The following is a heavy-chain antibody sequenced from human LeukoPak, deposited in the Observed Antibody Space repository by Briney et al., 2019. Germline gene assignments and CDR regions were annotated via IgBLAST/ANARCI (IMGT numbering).Heavy chain of an antibody. Sequence: PGGSLTLSCAASGFTFSNYGATWVRHAPREGLEWVSSVTPDGAATYYADSVKGRFTISRDNSKSTLSLQLSSLRAEDTALYYCAKDRHCSGESCSSDRWGQGTLVIVSS. CDR1: GFTFSNYG. CDR3: AKDRHCSGESCSSDR. CDR2: VTPDGAAT. D-gene: IGHD2-15*01. J-gene: IGHJ1*01. V-gene: IGHV3-23*01.